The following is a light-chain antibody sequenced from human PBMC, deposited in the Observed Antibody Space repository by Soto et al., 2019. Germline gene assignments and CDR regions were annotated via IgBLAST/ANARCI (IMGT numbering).Light chain of an antibody. CDR3: SSFSSTSTIV. V-gene: IGLV2-14*01. CDR2: EVS. CDR1: SSDVGGYNY. Sequence: QYALTQPASVSGSPGQSITISCIGSSSDVGGYNYVSWYQHHPGRVPKPMIFEVSDRPSGVSSRFSGSKSGNTAYLTISGLQAEDEADYYCSSFSSTSTIVFGGGTKLTVL. J-gene: IGLJ2*01.